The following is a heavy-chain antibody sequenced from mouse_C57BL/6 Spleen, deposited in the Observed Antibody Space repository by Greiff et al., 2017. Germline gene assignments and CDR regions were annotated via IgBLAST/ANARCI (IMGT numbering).Heavy chain of an antibody. Sequence: VQVVESGPELVKPGASVKISCKASGYAFSSSWMNWVKQRPGKGLEWIGRIYPGDGDTNYNGKFKGKATLTADKSSSTAYMQLSSLTSEDSAVYFCARGRDGYYDYFDYWGQGTTLTVSS. CDR3: ARGRDGYYDYFDY. CDR2: IYPGDGDT. J-gene: IGHJ2*01. D-gene: IGHD2-3*01. V-gene: IGHV1-82*01. CDR1: GYAFSSSW.